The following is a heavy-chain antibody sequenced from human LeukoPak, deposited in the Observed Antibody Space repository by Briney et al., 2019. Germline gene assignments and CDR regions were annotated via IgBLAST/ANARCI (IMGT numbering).Heavy chain of an antibody. CDR2: ISYGGIDK. D-gene: IGHD2-15*01. Sequence: GGSLRLSCAASGFNFSSYAMHWVRQAPGEGLEWVGLISYGGIDKSYADSVKGRFIISRDNAKNSLYLQMNTLRDEDTALYYCASQYCGGGTCYSQWGQGTLVTVSS. J-gene: IGHJ4*02. CDR3: ASQYCGGGTCYSQ. CDR1: GFNFSSYA. V-gene: IGHV3-30*04.